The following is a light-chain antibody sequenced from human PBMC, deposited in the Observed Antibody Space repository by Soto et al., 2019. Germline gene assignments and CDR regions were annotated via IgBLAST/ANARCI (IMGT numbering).Light chain of an antibody. CDR2: DAS. CDR3: QQRNSWPLT. J-gene: IGKJ4*01. CDR1: QSVSSY. Sequence: EIVLTQSPATLSLSPGERATLSCRASQSVSSYLAWYQQKPGQAPRLLIYDASNRATGIPAWFGGSGSGSDFTLTISSLEPEDFAVYCCQQRNSWPLTFGGGTKVEIK. V-gene: IGKV3-11*01.